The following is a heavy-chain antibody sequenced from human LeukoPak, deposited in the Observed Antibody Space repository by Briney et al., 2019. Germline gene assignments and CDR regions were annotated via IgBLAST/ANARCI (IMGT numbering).Heavy chain of an antibody. CDR1: GGSISSSSYY. D-gene: IGHD3-10*01. CDR3: ARRIREMNDAFDI. V-gene: IGHV4-39*01. J-gene: IGHJ3*02. CDR2: IYYSGST. Sequence: PSETLSLTCTVSGGSISSSSYYWGWIRQPPGKGLEWIGSIYYSGSTYYNPSLKSRVTIPVDTSKNQFSLKLSSVTAADTAVYYCARRIREMNDAFDIWGQGTMVTVSS.